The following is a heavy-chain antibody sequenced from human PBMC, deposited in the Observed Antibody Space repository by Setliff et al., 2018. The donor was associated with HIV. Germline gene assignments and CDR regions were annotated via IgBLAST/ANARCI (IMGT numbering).Heavy chain of an antibody. CDR1: GWSFSGNY. V-gene: IGHV4-34*01. J-gene: IGHJ3*01. D-gene: IGHD1-1*01. CDR3: ARGPQLQPRVNDTFDV. CDR2: IDHRGST. Sequence: SETLSLTCAVYGWSFSGNYWSWIRQPQGKGLEWIGEIDHRGSTNYNPSLKSRVTISVDTSKNQFSLKLNSVTPSDTYVYYCARGPQLQPRVNDTFDVWGQGTMVTVSS.